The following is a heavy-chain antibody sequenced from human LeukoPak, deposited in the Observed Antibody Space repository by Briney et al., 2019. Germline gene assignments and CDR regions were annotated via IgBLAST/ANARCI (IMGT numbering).Heavy chain of an antibody. D-gene: IGHD4-17*01. Sequence: VKVSCKASGYTFTGYYMHWVRQAPGQGLEWMGGIIPIFGTANYAQKFQGRVTITADKSTSTAYMELSSLRSEDTAVYYCASETVTTDYWGQGTLVTVSS. CDR3: ASETVTTDY. V-gene: IGHV1-69*13. J-gene: IGHJ4*02. CDR2: IIPIFGTA. CDR1: GYTFTGYY.